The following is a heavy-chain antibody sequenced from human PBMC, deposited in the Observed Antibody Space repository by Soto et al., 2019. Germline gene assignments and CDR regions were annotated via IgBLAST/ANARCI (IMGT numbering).Heavy chain of an antibody. D-gene: IGHD6-19*01. CDR1: GGSISSYY. J-gene: IGHJ4*02. V-gene: IGHV4-59*01. CDR3: ARVSSGWYRDFRV. Sequence: SETLSLTCTVSGGSISSYYWSWIRQPPGKGLEWIGYIYYSGSTNYNPSLKSRLTISVDTSNNQSSLRLTSVTAADTAVYYCARVSSGWYRDFRVWGQGSLVPVSS. CDR2: IYYSGST.